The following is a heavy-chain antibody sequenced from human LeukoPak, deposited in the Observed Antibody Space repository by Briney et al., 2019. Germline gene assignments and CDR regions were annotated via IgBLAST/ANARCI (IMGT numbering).Heavy chain of an antibody. CDR3: ATNCGGDCYSTAGFDY. CDR1: GGSFSGYY. Sequence: SSETLSLTCAVYGGSFSGYYWSWIRQPPGKGLEWIGEINHSGSTNYNPSLKSRVTISVDTSKNQLSLKLSSVTAADTAVYYCATNCGGDCYSTAGFDYWGQGTLVTVSS. J-gene: IGHJ4*02. CDR2: INHSGST. D-gene: IGHD2-21*02. V-gene: IGHV4-34*01.